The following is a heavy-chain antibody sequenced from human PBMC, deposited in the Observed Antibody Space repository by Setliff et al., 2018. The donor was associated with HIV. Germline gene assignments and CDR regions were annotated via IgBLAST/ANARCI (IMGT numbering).Heavy chain of an antibody. D-gene: IGHD3-10*01. CDR2: IYYSGST. V-gene: IGHV4-59*01. CDR1: GGSISSYY. Sequence: PSETLSLTCTVSGGSISSYYWSWIRQPPGKGLEWIGYIYYSGSTNYNPSPKSRVTISVDTSKNQFSLKLSSVTAADTAVYYCARDSVVRGVMVGMDVWGKGTTVTVSS. CDR3: ARDSVVRGVMVGMDV. J-gene: IGHJ6*03.